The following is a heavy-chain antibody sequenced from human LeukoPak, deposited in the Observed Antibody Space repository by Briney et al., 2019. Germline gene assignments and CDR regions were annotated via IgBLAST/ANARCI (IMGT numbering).Heavy chain of an antibody. D-gene: IGHD3-22*01. CDR2: ISSDGSNK. CDR3: ATARIVGVNLYFQA. CDR1: GFTFSRYA. J-gene: IGHJ1*01. Sequence: GGSLRLSCAASGFTFSRYAMHWVRQAPGKGLEWVAVISSDGSNKYYADSVKGRFTISRDNSKNTLYLQMNSLRAEDTAVYYCATARIVGVNLYFQAWGPGTLVTVSS. V-gene: IGHV3-30*01.